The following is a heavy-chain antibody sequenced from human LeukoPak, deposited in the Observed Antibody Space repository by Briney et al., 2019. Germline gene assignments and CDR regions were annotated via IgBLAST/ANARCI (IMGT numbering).Heavy chain of an antibody. CDR1: GFTFSSYE. Sequence: GGSLRLSCAASGFTFSSYEMNWVRQAPGKGLEWDSYISSSGSSIFYADSVKGRFTISRDNAKDSLYLQMNSLRAEDTAVYYCARGAAVAGFDYWGQGTLVTVSS. D-gene: IGHD6-19*01. CDR2: ISSSGSSI. V-gene: IGHV3-48*03. CDR3: ARGAAVAGFDY. J-gene: IGHJ4*02.